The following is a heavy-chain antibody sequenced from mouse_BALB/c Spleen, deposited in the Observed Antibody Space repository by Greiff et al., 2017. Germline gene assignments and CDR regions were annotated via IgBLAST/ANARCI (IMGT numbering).Heavy chain of an antibody. J-gene: IGHJ4*01. CDR1: GFNFNDYY. D-gene: IGHD1-1*02. CDR3: AIGGPYAMDY. Sequence: VQLQQSGAELVRPGALVKLSCKASGFNFNDYYMHWVKQRPEQGLEWIGWIDPENGNTIYDPKFPGKASITADTSSNPAYLQLSSLTSEATAVYYCAIGGPYAMDYWGQGTSVTVSS. V-gene: IGHV14-1*02. CDR2: IDPENGNT.